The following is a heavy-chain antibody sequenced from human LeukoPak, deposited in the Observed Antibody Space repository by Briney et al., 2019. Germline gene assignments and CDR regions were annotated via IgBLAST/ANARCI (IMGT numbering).Heavy chain of an antibody. Sequence: PSETLSLTCTVSGCSISSSSYYWGWIRQPPGKGLEWIGSIYYSGSTYYNPSLKSRVTISVDTSKNQFSLKLSSVTAADTAVYYCARHELVDTAMAPVPATCDYWGQGTLVTVSS. V-gene: IGHV4-39*01. D-gene: IGHD5-18*01. J-gene: IGHJ4*02. CDR1: GCSISSSSYY. CDR2: IYYSGST. CDR3: ARHELVDTAMAPVPATCDY.